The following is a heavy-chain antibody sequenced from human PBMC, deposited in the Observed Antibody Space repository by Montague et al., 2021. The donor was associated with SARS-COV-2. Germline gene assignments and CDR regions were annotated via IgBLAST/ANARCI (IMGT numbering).Heavy chain of an antibody. CDR3: ARRGRKLLPVATTIGGFDI. V-gene: IGHV4-39*02. Sequence: SETLSLTCSVSGGSINHYWSWIRQPPGKGLEWIGSIYDSGSTYYXPSLTSRYTISVDTSKNHFSLKLGSVTAADTAVYYCARRGRKLLPVATTIGGFDIWGQGTMVTVSS. J-gene: IGHJ3*02. CDR1: GGSINHY. CDR2: IYDSGST. D-gene: IGHD5-12*01.